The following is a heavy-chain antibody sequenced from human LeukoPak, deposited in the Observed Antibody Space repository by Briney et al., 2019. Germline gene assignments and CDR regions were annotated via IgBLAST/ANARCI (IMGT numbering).Heavy chain of an antibody. CDR1: GYTFTSYG. CDR2: ISAYNGNT. J-gene: IGHJ5*02. Sequence: ASVKVSCKASGYTFTSYGISWVRQAPGQGLEWMGWISAYNGNTNYAQKFQGRVTITTDESTSTAYMELSSLRSEDTAVYYCARLAARGDWFDPWGQGTLVTVSS. V-gene: IGHV1-18*01. D-gene: IGHD6-6*01. CDR3: ARLAARGDWFDP.